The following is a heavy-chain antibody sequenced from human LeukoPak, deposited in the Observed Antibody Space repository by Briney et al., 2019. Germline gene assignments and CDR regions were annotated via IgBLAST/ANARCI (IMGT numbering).Heavy chain of an antibody. V-gene: IGHV3-15*07. Sequence: GGSLRLSCATSGFSFYNAWMNWVRQAPGKGLEWVGRIRSNSDGGTIDYAAPVKGRFTLSRDDSKDRLYLQMNSLQTEDTAVYYCATDFYDSTWGQGTLVTVSS. D-gene: IGHD3-22*01. CDR3: ATDFYDST. J-gene: IGHJ5*02. CDR2: IRSNSDGGTI. CDR1: GFSFYNAW.